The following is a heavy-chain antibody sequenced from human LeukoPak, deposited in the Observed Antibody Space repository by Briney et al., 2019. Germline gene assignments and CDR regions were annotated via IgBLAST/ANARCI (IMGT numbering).Heavy chain of an antibody. V-gene: IGHV3-21*01. J-gene: IGHJ4*02. CDR1: GFTFSSHS. CDR3: ARVNTPMGSNPYCFDY. D-gene: IGHD5-18*01. Sequence: SGGSLRLSCGASGFTFSSHSMNWVRQAPGKGLEWVASISSSSGYIFYADSVKGRFSISRDNAKNSLYLQMNRLRAEDTAVYHCARVNTPMGSNPYCFDYWGQGTLVTVSS. CDR2: ISSSSGYI.